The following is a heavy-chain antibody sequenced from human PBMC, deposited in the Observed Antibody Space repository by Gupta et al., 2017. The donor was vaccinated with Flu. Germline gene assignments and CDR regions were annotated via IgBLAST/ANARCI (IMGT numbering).Heavy chain of an antibody. V-gene: IGHV3-74*01. CDR2: IKSDGRSA. CDR3: ARDGAGYCSGGSCYSWFDP. D-gene: IGHD2-15*01. Sequence: HWVRQAPGKGLGWVPGIKSDGRSASYPDYVKGRFTISRENAKNTLYLQMNSLRAEDTAVYYCARDGAGYCSGGSCYSWFDPWGQGTLVTVTS. J-gene: IGHJ5*02.